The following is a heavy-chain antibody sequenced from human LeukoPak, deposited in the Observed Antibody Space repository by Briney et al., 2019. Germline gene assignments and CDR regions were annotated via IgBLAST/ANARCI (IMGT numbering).Heavy chain of an antibody. V-gene: IGHV5-51*01. Sequence: GESLKISCKGSGYSFSTYWIGWVRQMPGKGLEWMGIIYPGDFDTTYSPSFQGQVTFSADKSISTAYLQWSSLKASDTAMYYCARHEASTWSIDYWSQGTLVTVSS. CDR3: ARHEASTWSIDY. CDR2: IYPGDFDT. D-gene: IGHD6-13*01. J-gene: IGHJ4*02. CDR1: GYSFSTYW.